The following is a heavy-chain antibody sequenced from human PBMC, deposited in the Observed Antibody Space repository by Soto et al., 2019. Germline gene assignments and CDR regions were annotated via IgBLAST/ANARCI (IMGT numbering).Heavy chain of an antibody. D-gene: IGHD3-3*01. CDR1: GYTFTSYG. CDR3: ARVGASITIFGVVIGGGDYYYGMDV. V-gene: IGHV1-18*01. J-gene: IGHJ6*02. Sequence: GASVKVSCKASGYTFTSYGSSWVRQAPGQGHEWMGWISAYNGNTNYAQKLQGRVTMATDTSASTAYMELRSLRSDDTAVYYCARVGASITIFGVVIGGGDYYYGMDVWGQGTTVTVSS. CDR2: ISAYNGNT.